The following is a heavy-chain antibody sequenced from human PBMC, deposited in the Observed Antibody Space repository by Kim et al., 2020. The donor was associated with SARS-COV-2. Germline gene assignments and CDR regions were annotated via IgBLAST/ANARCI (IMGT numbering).Heavy chain of an antibody. Sequence: SESLSLTCTVSNGPINGYYWSWVRQPPGRGLEWIGYIYYSGTTNYNPSLKSRVTISVDTSKNQFSLKVSSVTAADTAVYYCANTQYQSSGTDVWGQGTTVTVSS. CDR1: NGPINGYY. J-gene: IGHJ6*02. D-gene: IGHD2-2*01. CDR3: ANTQYQSSGTDV. V-gene: IGHV4-59*13. CDR2: IYYSGTT.